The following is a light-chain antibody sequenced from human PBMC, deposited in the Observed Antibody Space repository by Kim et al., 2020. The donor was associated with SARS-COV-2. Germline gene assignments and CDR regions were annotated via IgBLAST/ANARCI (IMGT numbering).Light chain of an antibody. Sequence: APGQTARISCGGSDIRRNSVHWYQMRPGQAPVMVVHYNSDRPSGIPERFSGSNSGDTATLTISRVEAGDEADYYCQVWDRSSDHVVFGGGTQLTVL. CDR3: QVWDRSSDHVV. J-gene: IGLJ2*01. CDR1: DIRRNS. CDR2: YNS. V-gene: IGLV3-21*02.